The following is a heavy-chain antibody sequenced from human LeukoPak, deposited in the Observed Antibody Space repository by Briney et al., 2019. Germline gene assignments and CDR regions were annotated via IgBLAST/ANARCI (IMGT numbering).Heavy chain of an antibody. Sequence: GASVKLACKASGYTFTGYYMHWGRQAPGQGLGWVGWINPNSGGTNYAQKFQGRATMTRDTSISTAYMELSRLRSDDTAVYYGAIERSSTSCYTSWGQPTLVTVSP. V-gene: IGHV1-2*02. CDR2: INPNSGGT. J-gene: IGHJ5*02. D-gene: IGHD2-2*02. CDR1: GYTFTGYY. CDR3: AIERSSTSCYTS.